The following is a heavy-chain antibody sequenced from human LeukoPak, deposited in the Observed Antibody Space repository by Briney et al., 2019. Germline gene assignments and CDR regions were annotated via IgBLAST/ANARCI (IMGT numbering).Heavy chain of an antibody. Sequence: GGSLRLSCAASGFTFSSYSMNWVRQAPGKGLEWVSYISGGGSTINYADSVKGRFTISRDNAKNSLYLQMNSLRADDTAVYYCARDHHDSRGYYFVDYWGQGTLVTVSS. CDR1: GFTFSSYS. J-gene: IGHJ4*02. CDR3: ARDHHDSRGYYFVDY. CDR2: ISGGGSTI. D-gene: IGHD3-22*01. V-gene: IGHV3-48*04.